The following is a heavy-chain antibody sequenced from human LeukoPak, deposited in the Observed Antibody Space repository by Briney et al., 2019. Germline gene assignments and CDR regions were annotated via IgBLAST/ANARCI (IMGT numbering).Heavy chain of an antibody. CDR2: IYTSGST. Sequence: SETLSLTCTVSGGSISSYYWSWIRQPAGKGIEWIGRIYTSGSTNYNPSLKRRVTISVDTSKKQFSLKGSSVTAADTAVYYCARDSSSGWYPDYWGQGTLVTVSS. J-gene: IGHJ4*02. D-gene: IGHD6-19*01. V-gene: IGHV4-4*07. CDR3: ARDSSSGWYPDY. CDR1: GGSISSYY.